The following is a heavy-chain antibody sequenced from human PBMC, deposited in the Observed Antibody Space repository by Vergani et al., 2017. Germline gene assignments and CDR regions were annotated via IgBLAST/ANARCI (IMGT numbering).Heavy chain of an antibody. CDR3: ARDDSSGSYSCPDY. J-gene: IGHJ4*02. V-gene: IGHV3-23*01. CDR1: GFTFSSYA. D-gene: IGHD1-26*01. CDR2: ISGSGGST. Sequence: EVQLLESGGGLVQPGGSLRLSCAASGFTFSSYAMSWVRQAPGKGLEWVSAISGSGGSTYYADSVKGRFPISRDNSKNTLYLQMNSLRAEDTAVYYCARDDSSGSYSCPDYWGQGTLVTVSS.